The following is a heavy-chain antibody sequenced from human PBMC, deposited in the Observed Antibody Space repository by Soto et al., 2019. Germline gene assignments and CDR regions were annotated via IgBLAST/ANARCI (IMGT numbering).Heavy chain of an antibody. CDR2: ISSTTNYI. J-gene: IGHJ4*02. CDR3: ARESEDLTSNFDY. CDR1: GFTFTRYS. V-gene: IGHV3-21*01. Sequence: GSLRLSCADSGFTFTRYSMNGVRQAPGKGLEWVSSISSTTNYIYYADSMKGRFTVSRDNAKNSVYLEMNSLSAEDTALYYCARESEDLTSNFDYWGQGTLVTVSS.